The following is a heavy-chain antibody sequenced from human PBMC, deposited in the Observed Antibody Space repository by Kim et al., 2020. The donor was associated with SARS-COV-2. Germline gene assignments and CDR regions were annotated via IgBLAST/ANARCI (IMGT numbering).Heavy chain of an antibody. Sequence: GGSLRLSCAASGFTFSNAWMSWVRQAPGKGLEWVGRIKSKTDGGTTDYAAPVKGRFTISRDDSKNTLYLQMNSLKTEDTAVYYCTTDYSSWPENYFDYWGQGTLVTVSS. V-gene: IGHV3-15*01. CDR2: IKSKTDGGTT. J-gene: IGHJ4*02. D-gene: IGHD6-13*01. CDR3: TTDYSSWPENYFDY. CDR1: GFTFSNAW.